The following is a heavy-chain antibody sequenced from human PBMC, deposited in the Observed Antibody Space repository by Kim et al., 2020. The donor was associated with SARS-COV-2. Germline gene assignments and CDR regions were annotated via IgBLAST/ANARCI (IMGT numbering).Heavy chain of an antibody. Sequence: GESLRLSCAASGFEFKTYVMSWVRQVPGKGLEWISAIIGGGGVTYYADSVKGRFTISRDNSQNILYLQMDNLRAEDTALYYCANYGITSRWGQGTLVTVSS. V-gene: IGHV3-23*01. CDR2: IIGGGGVT. CDR3: ANYGITSR. J-gene: IGHJ4*02. D-gene: IGHD1-20*01. CDR1: GFEFKTYV.